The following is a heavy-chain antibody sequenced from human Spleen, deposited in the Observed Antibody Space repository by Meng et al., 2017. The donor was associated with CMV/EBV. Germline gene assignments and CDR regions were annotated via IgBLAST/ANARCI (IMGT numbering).Heavy chain of an antibody. Sequence: VSVKVSCKASGYTFTSHYIHWVRQAPGQGLEWMGIINPSGGTTEYAQKFQGRVTMTRDTSTNTVYMDLSSLRSEDTAVYYCARRMPLEIGYTSRYYHYYFGMDVWGQGTTVTVSS. CDR1: GYTFTSHY. CDR2: INPSGGTT. CDR3: ARRMPLEIGYTSRYYHYYFGMDV. D-gene: IGHD3-16*02. J-gene: IGHJ6*02. V-gene: IGHV1-46*01.